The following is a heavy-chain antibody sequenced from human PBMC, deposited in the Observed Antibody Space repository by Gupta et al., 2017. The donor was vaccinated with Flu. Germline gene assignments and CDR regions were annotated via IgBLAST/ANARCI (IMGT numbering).Heavy chain of an antibody. D-gene: IGHD4-17*01. Sequence: EVQLVESGGGWVQPGGSLTLSCAASGFSFSTYDMNWVRQAPGKGLEWVAYISSGANVMSFADSVRGRFTILRNNVKNSLYLQMDRLRAEDTAVYFCARHERGDYDPYYLDYWGQGALVTVSS. CDR2: ISSGANVM. CDR3: ARHERGDYDPYYLDY. V-gene: IGHV3-48*01. CDR1: GFSFSTYD. J-gene: IGHJ4*02.